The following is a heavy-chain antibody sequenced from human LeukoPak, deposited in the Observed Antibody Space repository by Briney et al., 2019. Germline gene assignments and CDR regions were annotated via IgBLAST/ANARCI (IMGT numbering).Heavy chain of an antibody. CDR1: GGSISSSSYY. Sequence: PSETLSLTCTVSGGSISSSSYYWGWIRQPPGKGLEWIGRIYTSGSTNYNPSLKSRVTISVDTSKNQFSLKLSSVTAADTAVYYCARDRVGATRGNFDYWGQGTLVTVSS. CDR3: ARDRVGATRGNFDY. CDR2: IYTSGST. V-gene: IGHV4-61*02. J-gene: IGHJ4*02. D-gene: IGHD1-26*01.